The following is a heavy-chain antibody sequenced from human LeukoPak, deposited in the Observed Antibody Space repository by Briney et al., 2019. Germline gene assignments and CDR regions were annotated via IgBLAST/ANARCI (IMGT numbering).Heavy chain of an antibody. V-gene: IGHV4-39*01. CDR3: VRLWLRWGIDY. D-gene: IGHD5-12*01. Sequence: SETLSLTCDVSGASTNTDSYFWGWIRQPPGKGLEWVGSGYYAGSGSHYNPSLMSRVTISVDTSRNRYSLKLHSVTTADTAVYYCVRLWLRWGIDYWGQGSLVTVSS. CDR2: GYYAGSGS. J-gene: IGHJ4*02. CDR1: GASTNTDSYF.